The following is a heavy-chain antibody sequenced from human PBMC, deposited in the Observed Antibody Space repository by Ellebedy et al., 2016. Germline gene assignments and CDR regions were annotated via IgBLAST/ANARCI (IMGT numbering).Heavy chain of an antibody. CDR1: GGTFSSYS. J-gene: IGHJ5*02. CDR3: ARVYSYGPNWFDP. Sequence: SVKVTCKASGGTFSSYSISWVRQAPGQWLEWMGGIIPIFGTANYAQKFQGSVTITADESTSTAYMELSSLRSEDTAVYYCARVYSYGPNWFDPWGQGTLVTVSS. D-gene: IGHD5-18*01. CDR2: IIPIFGTA. V-gene: IGHV1-69*13.